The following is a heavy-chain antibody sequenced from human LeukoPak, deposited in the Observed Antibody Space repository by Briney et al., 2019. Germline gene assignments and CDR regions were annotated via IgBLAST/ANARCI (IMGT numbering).Heavy chain of an antibody. Sequence: SETLSLTCTVSGGSISSGSYYWSWIRPPAGKGLEWIGRIYTSGRTNYNPSLKSRVTISLDTSKNQFSLKLTSVTAADTAVYYCARLGGYSGYDLDYWGQGTLVTVSS. CDR3: ARLGGYSGYDLDY. CDR1: GGSISSGSYY. J-gene: IGHJ4*02. D-gene: IGHD5-12*01. V-gene: IGHV4-61*02. CDR2: IYTSGRT.